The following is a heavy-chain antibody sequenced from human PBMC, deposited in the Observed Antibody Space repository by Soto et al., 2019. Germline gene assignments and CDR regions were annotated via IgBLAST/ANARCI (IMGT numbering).Heavy chain of an antibody. Sequence: ASVKVSCKASGYTFTGYYMHWVRQAPGQGLEWMGWINPNSGGTNYAQKFQGRVTMTRDTSISTAYMELSRLRSDDTAVYYCARDPFDYDSSGYYYWGQGTLGTAPQ. V-gene: IGHV1-2*02. J-gene: IGHJ4*02. CDR2: INPNSGGT. D-gene: IGHD3-22*01. CDR1: GYTFTGYY. CDR3: ARDPFDYDSSGYYY.